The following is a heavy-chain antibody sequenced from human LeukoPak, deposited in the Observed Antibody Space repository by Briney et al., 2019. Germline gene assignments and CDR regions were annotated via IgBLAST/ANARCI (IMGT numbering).Heavy chain of an antibody. J-gene: IGHJ4*02. V-gene: IGHV3-30-3*01. Sequence: PGRSLRLSCAASGFTFSSYAMHWVRQASGKGLEWVAVISYDGSNKYYADSVKGRFTISRDNSKNTLYLQMNSLRAEDTAVYYCARAPGDHDYWGQGTLVTVSS. CDR2: ISYDGSNK. CDR3: ARAPGDHDY. D-gene: IGHD4-17*01. CDR1: GFTFSSYA.